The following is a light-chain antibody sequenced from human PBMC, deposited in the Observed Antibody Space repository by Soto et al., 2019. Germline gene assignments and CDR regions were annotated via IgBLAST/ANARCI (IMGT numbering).Light chain of an antibody. J-gene: IGLJ1*01. CDR2: GVS. CDR3: SSYTSSSTLDV. CDR1: SSGVGGYNY. V-gene: IGLV2-14*01. Sequence: QSVLTQPASVSGSPGQSITISCTGTSSGVGGYNYVSWYQQHPGKAPKLMIYGVSNRPSGVSNRFSGSKSGNTASLTISGLQAEDEADYYCSSYTSSSTLDVFGTGTKVTVL.